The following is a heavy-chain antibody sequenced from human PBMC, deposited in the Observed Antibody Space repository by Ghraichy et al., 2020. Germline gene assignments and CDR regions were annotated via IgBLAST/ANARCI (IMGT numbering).Heavy chain of an antibody. CDR3: ARVSDYGDYPNWFDP. V-gene: IGHV4-59*01. D-gene: IGHD4-17*01. CDR2: IYYSGST. Sequence: SETLSLTCTVSGGSISSYYWSWIRQPPGKGLEWIGYIYYSGSTNYNPSLKSRVTISVDTSKNQFSLKLSSVTAADTAVYYCARVSDYGDYPNWFDPWGQGTLVTVSS. J-gene: IGHJ5*02. CDR1: GGSISSYY.